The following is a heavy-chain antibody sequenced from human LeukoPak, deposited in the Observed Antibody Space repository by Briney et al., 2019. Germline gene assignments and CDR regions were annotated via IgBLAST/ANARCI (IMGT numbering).Heavy chain of an antibody. CDR1: GYTFTSYY. Sequence: ASVKVSCKASGYTFTSYYMHWVRQAPGQGLEWMGIINPSGGSTSYAQKSQGRVTMTRDTSTSTVYMELSSLRSEDTAVYYCARASIAARSAFDIWGQGTMVTVSS. D-gene: IGHD6-6*01. CDR3: ARASIAARSAFDI. V-gene: IGHV1-46*01. CDR2: INPSGGST. J-gene: IGHJ3*02.